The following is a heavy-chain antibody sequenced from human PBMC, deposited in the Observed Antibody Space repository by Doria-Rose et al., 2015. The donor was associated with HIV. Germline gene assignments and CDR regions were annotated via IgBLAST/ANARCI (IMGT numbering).Heavy chain of an antibody. Sequence: QESGPGLAKPSETLSLTCSVSGASVSSRGYYWNWIRQVPGKGLESLGYTYYTGTSDYSPSLKSRLNMAVDTSKNQFSLKLSFVTVADTAVYYCARMGSYRELDYWGQGALVIVSA. CDR2: TYYTGTS. D-gene: IGHD3-3*01. CDR3: ARMGSYRELDY. V-gene: IGHV4-31*03. J-gene: IGHJ4*02. CDR1: GASVSSRGYY.